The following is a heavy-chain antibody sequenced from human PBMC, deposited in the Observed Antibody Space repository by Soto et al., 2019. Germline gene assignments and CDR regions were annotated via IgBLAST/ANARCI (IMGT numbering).Heavy chain of an antibody. CDR3: ARGASSVDTSFDP. D-gene: IGHD5-18*01. CDR1: GYTFTGYY. V-gene: IGHV1-2*04. J-gene: IGHJ5*02. Sequence: ASVKVSCKASGYTFTGYYMHWVRQAPGQGLEWMGWINPNSGGTNYAQKFQGWVTMTRDTSISTAYMELSRLRSDDTAVYYCARGASSVDTSFDPWGQGSLVTVSS. CDR2: INPNSGGT.